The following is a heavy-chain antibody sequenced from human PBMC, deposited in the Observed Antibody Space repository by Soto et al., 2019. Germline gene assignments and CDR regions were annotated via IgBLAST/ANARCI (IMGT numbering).Heavy chain of an antibody. V-gene: IGHV3-23*01. D-gene: IGHD5-12*01. Sequence: GGSLRLSCAASGFTFSSYAMSWVRQAPGKGLEWVSAISGSGGSTYYADSVKGRFTISRDNSKNTLYLQMNSLRAEDTAVYYCANFVDIVATIGVPYYYYGMDVWGQGTTVTVS. J-gene: IGHJ6*02. CDR3: ANFVDIVATIGVPYYYYGMDV. CDR2: ISGSGGST. CDR1: GFTFSSYA.